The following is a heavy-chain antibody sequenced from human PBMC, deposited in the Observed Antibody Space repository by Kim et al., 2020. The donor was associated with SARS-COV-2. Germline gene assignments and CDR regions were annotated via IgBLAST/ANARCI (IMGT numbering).Heavy chain of an antibody. CDR1: GFTISSYA. D-gene: IGHD3-22*01. Sequence: GGSLRLSCAASGFTISSYALTWVRQAPGKVPEWVSTLCDSDSKTHYVDSVKGRFTISRDNSKSTLWLEMNSLRADDTAVYYCAKGGRNGCYSRLEYWGQGALVTVSS. CDR3: AKGGRNGCYSRLEY. J-gene: IGHJ4*02. CDR2: LCDSDSKT. V-gene: IGHV3-23*01.